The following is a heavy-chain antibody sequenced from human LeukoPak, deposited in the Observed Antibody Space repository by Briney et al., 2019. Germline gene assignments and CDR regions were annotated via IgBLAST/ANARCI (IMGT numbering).Heavy chain of an antibody. CDR2: IYPGDSDT. CDR1: GYSFTNYW. V-gene: IGHV5-51*01. CDR3: ARAPYTGSFDY. D-gene: IGHD2-15*01. J-gene: IGHJ4*02. Sequence: GESLKISCKGSGYSFTNYWSGWVRQMPGKGLEWMGIIYPGDSDTKYSPSFQGQVTISADKSISTAYLKWSSLKASDTAIYYCARAPYTGSFDYWGQGILVTVSS.